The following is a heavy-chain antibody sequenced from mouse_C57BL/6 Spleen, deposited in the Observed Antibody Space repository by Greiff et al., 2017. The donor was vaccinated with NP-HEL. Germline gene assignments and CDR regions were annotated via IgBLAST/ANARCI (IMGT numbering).Heavy chain of an antibody. V-gene: IGHV1-18*01. J-gene: IGHJ3*01. Sequence: EVQLQQSGPELVKPGASVKIPCKASGYNINDYNMDWVKQSHGKSLEWIGDINPNNGGTIYNQKFKGKATLTVDKSSSTAYMELRSLTSEDTAVYYCARLFGFAYWGQGTLVTVSA. CDR1: GYNINDYN. CDR2: INPNNGGT. CDR3: ARLFGFAY.